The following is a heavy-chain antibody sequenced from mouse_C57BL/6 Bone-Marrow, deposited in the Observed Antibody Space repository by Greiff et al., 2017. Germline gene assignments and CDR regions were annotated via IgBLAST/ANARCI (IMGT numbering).Heavy chain of an antibody. V-gene: IGHV5-6*01. CDR3: ARHDVFYYYAMYY. J-gene: IGHJ4*01. D-gene: IGHD2-3*01. Sequence: EVQGVESGGDLVKPGGSLKLSCAASGFTFSSYGMSWVRQTPDKRLEWVATISSGGSYTYYPDSVKGRFTISRDNAKNTLYLQMSSLKSEDTAMYYCARHDVFYYYAMYYWGQGTSVTVSS. CDR2: ISSGGSYT. CDR1: GFTFSSYG.